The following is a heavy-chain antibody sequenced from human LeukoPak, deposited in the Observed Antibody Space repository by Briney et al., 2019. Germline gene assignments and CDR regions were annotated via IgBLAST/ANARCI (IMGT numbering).Heavy chain of an antibody. CDR1: GGAFSSYA. CDR2: ITPILGIP. D-gene: IGHD2-2*01. CDR3: ARDLWGSSTSCYGDY. J-gene: IGHJ4*02. V-gene: IGHV1-69*04. Sequence: SVKVSCKASGGAFSSYAISWVRQAPGQGLEWMGRITPILGIPNYAQTFQGRVTITADKSTSTAYMELSSLRSEDTAVYYCARDLWGSSTSCYGDYWGQGTLVTVSS.